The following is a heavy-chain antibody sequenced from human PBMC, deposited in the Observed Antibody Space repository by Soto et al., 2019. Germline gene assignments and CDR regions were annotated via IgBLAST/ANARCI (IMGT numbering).Heavy chain of an antibody. Sequence: GGSLRLSCAASEFTFTYAWMSWVRQAPGKGLEWVGRIKSKTDGGTTDYAAPVKGRFTISRDESQNTLYLQMNSLKTEDTAVYYCTSLYYGHWGQGTLVTVSS. J-gene: IGHJ4*02. V-gene: IGHV3-15*01. CDR2: IKSKTDGGTT. CDR1: EFTFTYAW. D-gene: IGHD3-16*02. CDR3: TSLYYGH.